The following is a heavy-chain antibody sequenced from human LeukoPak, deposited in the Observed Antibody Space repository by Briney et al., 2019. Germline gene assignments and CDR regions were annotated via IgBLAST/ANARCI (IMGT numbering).Heavy chain of an antibody. CDR1: GGSISSYY. CDR2: IYYSGST. Sequence: SETLSLTCTVSGGSISSYYWSWIRQPPGKGLEWIGYIYYSGSTNYNPSLKSRVTISVDTSKNQFSLKLSSVTAADTAVYYCASYSTYYYDSSGLRAFDIWGQGTMVTVSS. CDR3: ASYSTYYYDSSGLRAFDI. J-gene: IGHJ3*02. V-gene: IGHV4-59*08. D-gene: IGHD3-22*01.